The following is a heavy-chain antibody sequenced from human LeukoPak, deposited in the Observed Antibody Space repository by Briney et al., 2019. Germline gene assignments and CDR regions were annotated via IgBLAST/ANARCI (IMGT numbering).Heavy chain of an antibody. CDR2: INHSGST. Sequence: PSETLSLTCAVYGGSFSGYYWSWIRQPPGKGLEWIGEINHSGSTNYNPSLKSRVTISVDTSKNQFSLKLSSVTAADTAVYYCARGGVLWFGELPLDYWGQGTLVTASS. D-gene: IGHD3-10*01. V-gene: IGHV4-34*01. CDR3: ARGGVLWFGELPLDY. J-gene: IGHJ4*02. CDR1: GGSFSGYY.